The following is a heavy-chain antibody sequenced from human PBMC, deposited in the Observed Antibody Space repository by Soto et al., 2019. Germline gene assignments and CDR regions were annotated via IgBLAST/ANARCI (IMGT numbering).Heavy chain of an antibody. Sequence: VGSLRLSCAASGFTFSSYSMNWVRQAPGKGLEWVSSISSSSSYIYYADSVKGRFTISRDNAKNSLYLQMNSLRAEDTAVYYCARANFSGRITIFGVVTPYYFDYWGQGTLVTVSS. V-gene: IGHV3-21*01. CDR2: ISSSSSYI. CDR3: ARANFSGRITIFGVVTPYYFDY. CDR1: GFTFSSYS. D-gene: IGHD3-3*01. J-gene: IGHJ4*02.